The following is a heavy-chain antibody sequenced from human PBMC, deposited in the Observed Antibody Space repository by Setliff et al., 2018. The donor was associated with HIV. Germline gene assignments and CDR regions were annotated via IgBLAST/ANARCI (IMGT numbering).Heavy chain of an antibody. D-gene: IGHD3-10*01. CDR2: ISGSGGST. J-gene: IGHJ4*02. CDR3: AKPRITMVRGVIGGLIN. Sequence: LTCAVSGGSISSSNWWSWVRQPPGKGLEWDSAISGSGGSTYYADSVKGRFTISRDNSKNTLYLQMNSLRAEDTAVYYCAKPRITMVRGVIGGLINWGQGTLVTVSS. CDR1: GGSISSSN. V-gene: IGHV3-23*01.